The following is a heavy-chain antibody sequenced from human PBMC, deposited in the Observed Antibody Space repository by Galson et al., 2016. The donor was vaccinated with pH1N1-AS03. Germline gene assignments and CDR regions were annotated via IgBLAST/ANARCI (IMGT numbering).Heavy chain of an antibody. J-gene: IGHJ4*02. CDR2: ISSDVSKK. Sequence: SLRLSCAASGFIFSSYAMHWVRQAPGKGLEWVAVISSDVSKKYYADSVKGRFTISRDNSKNTLNLQLTRLRSEDTAVDYCARMAAAGDWGQGTLVTVSS. CDR3: ARMAAAGD. V-gene: IGHV3-30-3*01. D-gene: IGHD6-13*01. CDR1: GFIFSSYA.